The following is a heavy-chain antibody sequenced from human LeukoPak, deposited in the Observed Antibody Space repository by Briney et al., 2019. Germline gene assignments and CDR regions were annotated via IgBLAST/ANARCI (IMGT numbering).Heavy chain of an antibody. CDR2: ISWNSGSI. Sequence: PARSLRLSCAASGFTFDDYALHWVRQAPGKGLEWVSGISWNSGSIVYADSVKGRFTISRDNAKNSLYLQMNSLRAEDMALYYCASQKLGYCSGGSCYGDAFDIWGQGTMVTVSS. V-gene: IGHV3-9*03. CDR3: ASQKLGYCSGGSCYGDAFDI. CDR1: GFTFDDYA. D-gene: IGHD2-15*01. J-gene: IGHJ3*02.